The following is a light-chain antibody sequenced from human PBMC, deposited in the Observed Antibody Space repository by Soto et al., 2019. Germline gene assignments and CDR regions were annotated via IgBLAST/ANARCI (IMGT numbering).Light chain of an antibody. CDR3: QQYGSSPPDT. V-gene: IGKV3-20*01. CDR2: GAF. CDR1: ETIRSNY. J-gene: IGKJ3*01. Sequence: EIVLTQSPGTLSSSPGEGVTLSCRASETIRSNYLAWYQKKPGQAPRLLIFGAFTRATGIPVQFSGSGSGTDFTLTISILEPEDFAEYYCQQYGSSPPDTFGPGT.